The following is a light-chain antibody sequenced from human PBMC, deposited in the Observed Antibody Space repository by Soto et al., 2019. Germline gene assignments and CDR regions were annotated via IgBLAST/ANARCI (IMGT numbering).Light chain of an antibody. CDR2: EVS. J-gene: IGLJ2*01. V-gene: IGLV2-14*01. CDR1: SSDVGGYDY. Sequence: QSALTQPASVSGSPGQSVTISCIGTSSDVGGYDYVSWYQHHPGKAPKLMIYEVSNRPSGVSNRFSGSKSGNTASLTISGLQAEDEADYYCSSYTSSDTQVFGGGTKVTVL. CDR3: SSYTSSDTQV.